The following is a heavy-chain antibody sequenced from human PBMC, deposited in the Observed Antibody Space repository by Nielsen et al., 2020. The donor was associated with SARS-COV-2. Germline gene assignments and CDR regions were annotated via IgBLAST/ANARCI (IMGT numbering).Heavy chain of an antibody. CDR1: GFTFSSYA. D-gene: IGHD7-27*01. J-gene: IGHJ4*02. CDR2: ISGSGGST. V-gene: IGHV3-23*01. CDR3: ARNPGAGFDY. Sequence: GGSLRLSCAASGFTFSSYAMSWVRQAPGKGLEWVPAISGSGGSTYYADSVKGRFTISRDNSKNTLYLQMNSLRAEDTAVYYCARNPGAGFDYWGQGTLVTVSS.